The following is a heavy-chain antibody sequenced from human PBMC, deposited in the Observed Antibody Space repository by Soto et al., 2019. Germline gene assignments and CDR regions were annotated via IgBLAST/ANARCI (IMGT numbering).Heavy chain of an antibody. J-gene: IGHJ3*01. V-gene: IGHV1-18*01. D-gene: IGHD2-15*01. CDR2: ISAYNGNT. CDR1: RDTVTSSG. CDR3: ARDQGSVEPFDF. Sequence: APVEIARTASRDTVTSSGVAVGRKAPGQGLEWMGWISAYNGNTNYAQKLQGRVTMTTDTSTSTAYMELRSLRSDDTAVYYCARDQGSVEPFDFGGQGTLVTVSS.